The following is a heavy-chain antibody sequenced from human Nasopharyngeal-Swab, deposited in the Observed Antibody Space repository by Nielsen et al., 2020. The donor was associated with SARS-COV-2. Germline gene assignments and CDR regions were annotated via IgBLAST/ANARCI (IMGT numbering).Heavy chain of an antibody. V-gene: IGHV1-18*01. J-gene: IGHJ3*02. Sequence: ASVKVSCKASDYTFTSYGVSWVRPAPGQGLEGMGWISAYNGNTNYAQNLQGRVTMTTDTSTSTAYMELRSLRSDDTAVYYCARVVPRGAFDIWGQGTMVTVSS. CDR3: ARVVPRGAFDI. CDR2: ISAYNGNT. D-gene: IGHD2-2*01. CDR1: DYTFTSYG.